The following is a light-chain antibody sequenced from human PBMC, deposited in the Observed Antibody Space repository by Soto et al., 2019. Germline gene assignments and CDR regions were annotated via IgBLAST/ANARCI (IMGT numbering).Light chain of an antibody. J-gene: IGKJ1*01. CDR2: AAF. Sequence: AIQVTQSPSSLSASVGDRVTITCRTSQDIRDDLGWYQQKPGKAPKLLVFAAFSLQSGVPSRFSGSGSGTDFTLTISSLQPEDFATYYCLQVYDYPWTFGQGTKVEI. V-gene: IGKV1-6*01. CDR1: QDIRDD. CDR3: LQVYDYPWT.